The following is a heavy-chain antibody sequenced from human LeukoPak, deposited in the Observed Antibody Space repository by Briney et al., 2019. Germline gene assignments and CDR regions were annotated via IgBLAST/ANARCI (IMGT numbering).Heavy chain of an antibody. CDR1: GFTFSSYA. D-gene: IGHD2-8*01. V-gene: IGHV3-30-3*01. J-gene: IGHJ5*02. CDR3: ARDFNNGGENWFDP. Sequence: PGRSLRPSCAASGFTFSSYAMHWVRQAPGKGLEWVAVISYDGSNKYYADSVKGRFTISRDNSKNTLYLQMNSLRAEDTAVYYCARDFNNGGENWFDPWGQGTLVTVSS. CDR2: ISYDGSNK.